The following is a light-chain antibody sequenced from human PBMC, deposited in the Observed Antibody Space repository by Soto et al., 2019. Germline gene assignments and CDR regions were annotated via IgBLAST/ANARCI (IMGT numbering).Light chain of an antibody. CDR2: RND. Sequence: QSVLTRPPSASRTPGQRVTITCSGSSSNIKSNYVYWYQQLPGTAPKLLIYRNDQRPSGVPDRFSGSKSGTSASLAISGLRSEDEADYYCATWDDSLSGYVFGTGTKVTVL. CDR3: ATWDDSLSGYV. V-gene: IGLV1-47*01. CDR1: SSNIKSNY. J-gene: IGLJ1*01.